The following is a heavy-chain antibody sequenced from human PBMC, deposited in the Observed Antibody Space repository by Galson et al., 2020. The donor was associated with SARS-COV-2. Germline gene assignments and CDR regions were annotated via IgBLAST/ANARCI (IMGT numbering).Heavy chain of an antibody. CDR2: INPSGGST. D-gene: IGHD3-9*01. CDR3: ARDQLSQNYVILTGYYNGSYDDGMDV. Sequence: ASVKVSCKASGYTFTSYYMHWVRQAPGQGLEWMGIINPSGGSTSYAQKFQGRVTMTRDTSTSTVYMELSSLRSEDTAVYYCARDQLSQNYVILTGYYNGSYDDGMDVGGQGTTVTVAS. V-gene: IGHV1-46*01. J-gene: IGHJ6*02. CDR1: GYTFTSYY.